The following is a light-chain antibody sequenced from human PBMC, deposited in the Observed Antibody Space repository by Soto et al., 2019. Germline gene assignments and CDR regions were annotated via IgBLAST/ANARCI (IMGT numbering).Light chain of an antibody. V-gene: IGKV3-20*01. CDR2: GAS. CDR1: QSFSSRY. J-gene: IGKJ1*01. CDR3: QQYGSSPRT. Sequence: ENVLTKSPGTLSLSPGERATLSCRASQSFSSRYLAWYQQKPGQAPRLLIYGASNRATGFPDRFSGSGSGTDFTLTITRLEPEDFAVYFCQQYGSSPRTFGQGTKVDI.